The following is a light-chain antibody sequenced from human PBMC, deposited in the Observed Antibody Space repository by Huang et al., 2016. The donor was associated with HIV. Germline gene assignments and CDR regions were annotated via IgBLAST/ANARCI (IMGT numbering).Light chain of an antibody. V-gene: IGKV1-6*02. CDR2: AAS. Sequence: AIQLTQSPSSLSASVGDRVTITCRASQEITNDLCWYQQKPGKAPNLLFSAASTLRSGVPSRFSGSGSGTDFTLSISSLQPEDFATYFCLQDFNYPRTFGQGTRVEIK. CDR1: QEITND. J-gene: IGKJ1*01. CDR3: LQDFNYPRT.